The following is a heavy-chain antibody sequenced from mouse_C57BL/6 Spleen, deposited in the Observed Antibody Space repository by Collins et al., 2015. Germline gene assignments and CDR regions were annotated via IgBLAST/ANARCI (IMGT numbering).Heavy chain of an antibody. Sequence: QVQLQQPGAELVKPGASVKLSCKTSGYTFTSYWMHWAKQRPGQGLEWIGMIHPNSGNTNYNEKFKSKATLLVDKSSSTAYVQLSSLTSEDSAVYYCARSRTVEDAMDYWGQGTSVTVSS. D-gene: IGHD1-1*01. CDR3: ARSRTVEDAMDY. CDR2: IHPNSGNT. J-gene: IGHJ4*01. CDR1: GYTFTSYW. V-gene: IGHV1-64*01.